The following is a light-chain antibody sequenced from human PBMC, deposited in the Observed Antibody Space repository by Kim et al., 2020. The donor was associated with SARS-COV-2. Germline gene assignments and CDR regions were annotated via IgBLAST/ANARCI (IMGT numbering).Light chain of an antibody. CDR3: LQHSTYPIT. J-gene: IGKJ5*01. V-gene: IGKV1-17*01. Sequence: ASVGDRVTITCRARQDIRNDFGWYQQNPGRAPQRLIYGAFSLENGVPLRVRGRGSGTEFTLTISSVQPEDFATYFCLQHSTYPITFGQGTRREIK. CDR2: GAF. CDR1: QDIRND.